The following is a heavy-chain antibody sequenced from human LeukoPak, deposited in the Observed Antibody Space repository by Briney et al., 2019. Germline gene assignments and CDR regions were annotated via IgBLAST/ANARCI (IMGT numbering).Heavy chain of an antibody. J-gene: IGHJ4*02. Sequence: ASVKVSCKASGYTFTGYYMHWVRQAPGQGLEWMGWINPNSGGTNYAQKFQGRVTMTRDTSISTAYMELSRLRSDDTAVYYCARGEDYYYGSGSQSSDYWGQGTLVTVSS. CDR1: GYTFTGYY. V-gene: IGHV1-2*02. D-gene: IGHD3-10*01. CDR2: INPNSGGT. CDR3: ARGEDYYYGSGSQSSDY.